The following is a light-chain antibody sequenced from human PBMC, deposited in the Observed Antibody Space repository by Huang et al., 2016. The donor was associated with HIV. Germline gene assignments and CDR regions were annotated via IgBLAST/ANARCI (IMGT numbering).Light chain of an antibody. CDR1: PSVDRY. V-gene: IGKV3-11*01. CDR2: DAS. Sequence: EIVLTQSPATLSLSPGERATLYCKATPSVDRYLAWYQQKPGQAPRLLMVDASTRAAGVPARFSGIGTGTDFTLGIRSLEPEDFAVYYCQQRSVWPPTLTFGEGTKVEIK. J-gene: IGKJ4*01. CDR3: QQRSVWPPTLT.